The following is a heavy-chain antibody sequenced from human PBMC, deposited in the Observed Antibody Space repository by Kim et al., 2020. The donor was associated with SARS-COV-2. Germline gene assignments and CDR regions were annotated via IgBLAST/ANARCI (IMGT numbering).Heavy chain of an antibody. V-gene: IGHV4-34*01. Sequence: NYTPTRKSRVTISVDTSKNQFSLKLSSVTAADTAVYYCALIRLGEPLFDYWGQGTLVTVSS. J-gene: IGHJ4*02. CDR3: ALIRLGEPLFDY. D-gene: IGHD3-16*01.